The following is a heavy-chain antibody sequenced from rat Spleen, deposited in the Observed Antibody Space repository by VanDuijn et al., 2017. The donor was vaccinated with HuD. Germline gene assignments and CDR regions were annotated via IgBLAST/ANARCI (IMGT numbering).Heavy chain of an antibody. J-gene: IGHJ2*01. CDR1: GFTFSDYY. CDR2: ISYDGTAT. CDR3: VREELGVRD. D-gene: IGHD5-1*01. Sequence: EVQLVESGGGLVQPGRSLKLSCAASGFTFSDYYMAWVRQAPTKGLEWVASISYDGTATYYRDSVKGRFTLSRDNAKSTLYLQMGSLRSEDTATYYCVREELGVRDWGQGVMVTVSP. V-gene: IGHV5-29*01.